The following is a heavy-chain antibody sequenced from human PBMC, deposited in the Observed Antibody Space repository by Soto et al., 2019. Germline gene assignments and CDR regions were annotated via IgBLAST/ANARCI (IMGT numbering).Heavy chain of an antibody. J-gene: IGHJ6*02. CDR2: IKADGSEK. Sequence: EVRLVESGGGLVQPGGSLRLSCVASGFTFTNYWMSWVRQAPGKGLEWVANIKADGSEKRYVDSVNGRFTISRDNAKNSVYLQMNSLRVEDTAMYYCGRDEVRNGVGVWGQGTTVTVSS. CDR3: GRDEVRNGVGV. V-gene: IGHV3-7*01. CDR1: GFTFTNYW.